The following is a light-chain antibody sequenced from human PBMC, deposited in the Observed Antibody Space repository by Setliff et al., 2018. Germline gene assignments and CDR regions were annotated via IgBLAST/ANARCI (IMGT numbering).Light chain of an antibody. CDR2: DNN. CDR3: LAWDSSLSATL. V-gene: IGLV1-51*01. CDR1: SSNIGGNY. J-gene: IGLJ2*01. Sequence: QSVLAQPPSVSAAPGQRVTISCSGSSSNIGGNYVSWYQQLPGTAPKLLIYDNNERPSGIPDRFSGSKSDTSATLGITGLQTGDEADYYCLAWDSSLSATLIGGGTKVTVL.